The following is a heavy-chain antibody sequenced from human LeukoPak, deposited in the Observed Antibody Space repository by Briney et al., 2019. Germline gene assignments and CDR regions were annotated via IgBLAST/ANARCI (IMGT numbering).Heavy chain of an antibody. CDR1: GGSISTYY. Sequence: PSETLSLTCTVSGGSISTYYWSWIRQPPGKGLEWIGHLFYSGNTKYHPSLKSRSTISEHTSKNQFSLKLSSVTAADTAVYYCARGGDYRPFDYWGQGTLVTVSS. CDR3: ARGGDYRPFDY. CDR2: LFYSGNT. V-gene: IGHV4-59*01. D-gene: IGHD2-21*02. J-gene: IGHJ4*02.